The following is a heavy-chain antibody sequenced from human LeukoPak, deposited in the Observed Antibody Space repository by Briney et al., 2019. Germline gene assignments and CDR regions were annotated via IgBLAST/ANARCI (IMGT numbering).Heavy chain of an antibody. J-gene: IGHJ6*03. CDR2: ISSSRSYI. V-gene: IGHV3-21*01. CDR1: GFTFSSYS. Sequence: GGSLRLSCAASGFTFSSYSMNWVRQAPGKGLEWVSSISSSRSYIYYADSVKGRFTISRDNAKNSLYLQMNSLRAEDTAVYYCARDNCSSTSCSGGDYYYYYMDVWGKGTTVTVSS. CDR3: ARDNCSSTSCSGGDYYYYYMDV. D-gene: IGHD2-2*01.